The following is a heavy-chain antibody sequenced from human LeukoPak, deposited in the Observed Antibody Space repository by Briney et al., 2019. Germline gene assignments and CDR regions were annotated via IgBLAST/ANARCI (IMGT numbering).Heavy chain of an antibody. CDR2: INHSGST. V-gene: IGHV4-34*01. CDR3: ARSPASKRITIFGVVIGPYFDY. D-gene: IGHD3-3*01. CDR1: GGSFSGYY. Sequence: TSETPSLTCAVYGGSFSGYYWSWIRQPPGKGLEWIGEINHSGSTNYNPSLKSRVTISVDTSKNQFSLKLSSVTAADTAVYYCARSPASKRITIFGVVIGPYFDYWGQGTLVTVSS. J-gene: IGHJ4*02.